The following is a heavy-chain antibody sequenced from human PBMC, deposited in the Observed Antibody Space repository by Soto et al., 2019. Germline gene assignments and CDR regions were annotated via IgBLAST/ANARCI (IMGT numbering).Heavy chain of an antibody. Sequence: QLQLQESGPGLVKPSETLSLTCTVSGDSISSSSYYWGWIRQPPGKGLEWIGSIYYSGSTYYNPSLKSRVTISVDTSKNQFSLKLSSVTAADTAVYYCARPKGRPYWYFDLWGRGTLVTVSS. D-gene: IGHD2-15*01. J-gene: IGHJ2*01. CDR3: ARPKGRPYWYFDL. CDR2: IYYSGST. CDR1: GDSISSSSYY. V-gene: IGHV4-39*01.